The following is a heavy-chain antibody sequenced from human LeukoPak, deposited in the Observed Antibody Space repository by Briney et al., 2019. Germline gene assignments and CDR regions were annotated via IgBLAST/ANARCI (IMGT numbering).Heavy chain of an antibody. Sequence: GGSLRLSCAASGFTFSSYSMNWVRQAPGKGLEWVSSISSSSSYIYYADSVKGRFTISRDDSKNTLYLQMNSLRAEDTAVYYCASTPKLGYSGLDYWGQGTLVTVSS. V-gene: IGHV3-21*01. CDR1: GFTFSSYS. CDR2: ISSSSSYI. CDR3: ASTPKLGYSGLDY. D-gene: IGHD3-16*01. J-gene: IGHJ4*02.